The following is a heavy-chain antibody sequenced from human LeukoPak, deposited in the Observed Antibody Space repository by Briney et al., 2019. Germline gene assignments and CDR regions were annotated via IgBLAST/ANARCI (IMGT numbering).Heavy chain of an antibody. Sequence: PSETLSLTCTVSGGSISSYYWSWIRQPAGKGLEGIGRIYTSGSTNYNPSLKSRVTMSVDTSKNQFSLKLSSVTAADTAVYYCAAVTPFGYYGMDVWGQGTTVTVSS. V-gene: IGHV4-4*07. CDR1: GGSISSYY. D-gene: IGHD4-11*01. CDR2: IYTSGST. CDR3: AAVTPFGYYGMDV. J-gene: IGHJ6*02.